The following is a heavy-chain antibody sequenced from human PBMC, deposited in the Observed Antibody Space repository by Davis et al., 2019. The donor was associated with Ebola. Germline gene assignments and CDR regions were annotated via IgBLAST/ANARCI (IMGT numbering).Heavy chain of an antibody. V-gene: IGHV4-59*01. J-gene: IGHJ4*02. Sequence: MPSETLSLTCTVSAGSISSYYWSWIRQPPGKGLEWIGYIYYSGSTNYNPTLKSRVTISVDTSKNQFSRKLSSVTAADAAVYYCAGGIGGDFDYWGQGTLVTVSS. CDR1: AGSISSYY. CDR3: AGGIGGDFDY. CDR2: IYYSGST. D-gene: IGHD1-26*01.